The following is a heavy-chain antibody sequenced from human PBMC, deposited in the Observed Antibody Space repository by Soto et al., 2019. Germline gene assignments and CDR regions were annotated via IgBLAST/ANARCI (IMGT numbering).Heavy chain of an antibody. Sequence: QLQLQDSGPRLVKPSETLSLTCGGYGGSISSGSNSWAWIRQSPGKGLEWIGTISLSASKHYNPSLGGRVAISADTPNHHLPLRLSSVTAADTSLYYCGRQPGHCDSTTCFGYYSVDVW. CDR3: GRQPGHCDSTTCFGYYSVDV. CDR2: ISLSASK. CDR1: GGSISSGSNS. J-gene: IGHJ6*01. D-gene: IGHD2-2*01. V-gene: IGHV4-39*01.